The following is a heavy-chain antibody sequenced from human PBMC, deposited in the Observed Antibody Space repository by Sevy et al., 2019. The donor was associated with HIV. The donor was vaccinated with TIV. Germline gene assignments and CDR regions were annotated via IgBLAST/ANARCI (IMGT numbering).Heavy chain of an antibody. CDR1: GFTFSNVW. V-gene: IGHV3-15*01. D-gene: IGHD7-27*01. CDR3: TTERWGSLDRSVLSQVPYFDN. J-gene: IGHJ4*02. CDR2: IKSETDGGTT. Sequence: GGSLRLPCAASGFTFSNVWMSWVRQAPGKGLEWLGRIKSETDGGTTEYAAPVKGRFTISRDDSEDTLHLQMNSLKTDDTAVYHCTTERWGSLDRSVLSQVPYFDNWGQGILVTVSS.